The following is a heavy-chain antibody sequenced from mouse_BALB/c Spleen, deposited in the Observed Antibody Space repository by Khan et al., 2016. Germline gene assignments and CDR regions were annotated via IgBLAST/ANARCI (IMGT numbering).Heavy chain of an antibody. V-gene: IGHV3-6*02. Sequence: EVPLQESGPGLVKPSQSLSLTCSVTGYSITSGYYWHWIRQFPGNKLEWMGFISYDGSNNYKPSLKNRISITRDTSKNQFFLQLHSVTDEDTATYFCARRLPPDYWGQGTTLTVSS. J-gene: IGHJ2*01. CDR3: ARRLPPDY. CDR2: ISYDGSN. CDR1: GYSITSGYY. D-gene: IGHD2-13*01.